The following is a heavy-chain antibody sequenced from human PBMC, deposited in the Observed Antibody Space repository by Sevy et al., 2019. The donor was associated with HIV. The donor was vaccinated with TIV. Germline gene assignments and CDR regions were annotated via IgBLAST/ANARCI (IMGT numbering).Heavy chain of an antibody. CDR3: TKHIGATRGSWFDP. D-gene: IGHD1-26*01. CDR2: ISGSGDMT. CDR1: GITFSSYA. Sequence: GGSLRLSCAASGITFSSYAMGWVRQAPGKGLDWVSIISGSGDMTYYADSVKGRFNISRDNSKNTLYLHMSSLRAEDTAVYYCTKHIGATRGSWFDPWGQGTLVTVSS. J-gene: IGHJ5*02. V-gene: IGHV3-23*01.